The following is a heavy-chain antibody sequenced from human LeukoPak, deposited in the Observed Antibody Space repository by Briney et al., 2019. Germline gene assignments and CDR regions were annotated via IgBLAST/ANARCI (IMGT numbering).Heavy chain of an antibody. V-gene: IGHV3-15*01. Sequence: GGSLRLSXAASGFTFGNAWMSWVRQTPGKGLEWLGRIKSKTDGGTTDYAAPVKGRFTISRDDSKNTLYLQMNSLKTEDTAVYYCTTEYYYGSGTDGDYWGQGTLVTVSS. CDR2: IKSKTDGGTT. D-gene: IGHD3-10*01. CDR3: TTEYYYGSGTDGDY. CDR1: GFTFGNAW. J-gene: IGHJ4*02.